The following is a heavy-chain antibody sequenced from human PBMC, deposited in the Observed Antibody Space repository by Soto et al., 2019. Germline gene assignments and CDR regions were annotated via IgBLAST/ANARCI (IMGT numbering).Heavy chain of an antibody. D-gene: IGHD3-3*01. J-gene: IGHJ4*02. Sequence: PGGSLRLSCAASGFTFDDYTMHWVRQTPGKGLEWVSLISWDGDSAYCADSVRGRFTISRDNSKNSLFLQMNNVRAEDAALYFCAKGTRGNSPELEFWGQGTLVTVSS. CDR1: GFTFDDYT. V-gene: IGHV3-43*01. CDR2: ISWDGDSA. CDR3: AKGTRGNSPELEF.